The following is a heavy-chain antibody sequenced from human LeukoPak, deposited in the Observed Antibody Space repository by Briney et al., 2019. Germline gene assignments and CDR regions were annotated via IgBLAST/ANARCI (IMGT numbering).Heavy chain of an antibody. CDR3: ARVVVPAAIPGFPYNWFDP. Sequence: SETLSLTCTVSGGSISSSSYYWGWIRQPPGKGLEWIGSIYYSGSTYYNPSLKSRVTISVDTSKNQFSLKLSSVTAADTAVYYCARVVVPAAIPGFPYNWFDPWGQGTLVTVSS. CDR1: GGSISSSSYY. V-gene: IGHV4-39*07. CDR2: IYYSGST. J-gene: IGHJ5*02. D-gene: IGHD2-2*02.